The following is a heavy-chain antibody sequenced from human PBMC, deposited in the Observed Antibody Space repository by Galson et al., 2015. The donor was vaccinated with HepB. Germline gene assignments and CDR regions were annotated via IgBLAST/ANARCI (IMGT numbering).Heavy chain of an antibody. CDR2: VDPEDGET. D-gene: IGHD6-19*01. V-gene: IGHV1-69-2*01. CDR3: ATLRAVAGTVRVGPQTHSPPNNWFDP. J-gene: IGHJ5*02. CDR1: GYTFTDYY. Sequence: VKVSCKVSGYTFTDYYMHWVQQPPGKGLEWMGLVDPEDGETIYAEKFQGRVTITADTSTDTAYMELSSLRSEDTAVYYCATLRAVAGTVRVGPQTHSPPNNWFDPWGQGTLVTVSS.